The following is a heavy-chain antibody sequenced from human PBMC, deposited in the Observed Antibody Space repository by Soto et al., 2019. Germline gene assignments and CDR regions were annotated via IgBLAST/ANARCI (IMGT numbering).Heavy chain of an antibody. CDR2: ISHGGGST. V-gene: IGHV3-23*01. J-gene: IGHJ5*02. CDR1: GFTFSSYA. Sequence: EVQLLESGGGLVQPGGSLRLSCAASGFTFSSYAMSWVRQAPGKGLEWVSSISHGGGSTYYADSVKGRFTISRENSKNMLYLQMNSLRDEDTAVYYCAKHDYRNTENNWFDPWGQGTLVTVSS. CDR3: AKHDYRNTENNWFDP. D-gene: IGHD4-4*01.